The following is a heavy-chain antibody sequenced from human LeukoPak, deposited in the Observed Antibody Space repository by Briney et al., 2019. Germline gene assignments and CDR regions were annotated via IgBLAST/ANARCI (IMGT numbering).Heavy chain of an antibody. CDR1: GFTFDDYA. J-gene: IGHJ5*02. Sequence: GRSLRLSCAASGFTFDDYAMHWVRQAPGKGLEWGSGISRNSGSIGYADSVKGRFTISSDNAKNSLYLQMNSLRAEDTALYYFAKDISGYNSGGWFDPWGQGTLVTVSS. CDR3: AKDISGYNSGGWFDP. V-gene: IGHV3-9*01. D-gene: IGHD5-24*01. CDR2: ISRNSGSI.